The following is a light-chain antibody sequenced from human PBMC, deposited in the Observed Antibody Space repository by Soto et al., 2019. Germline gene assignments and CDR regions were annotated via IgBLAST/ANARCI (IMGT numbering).Light chain of an antibody. Sequence: QSALTQPASVSGSPGQSITISCTGTISDVGSHNLVSWYQQHPGKASKLIIYEVTERPSGVSSRFSGSKSGNTASLTVSGLQADDEADYHCCSFAGSNPFPYVFRSGTRVTVL. V-gene: IGLV2-23*02. CDR2: EVT. CDR3: CSFAGSNPFPYV. CDR1: ISDVGSHNL. J-gene: IGLJ1*01.